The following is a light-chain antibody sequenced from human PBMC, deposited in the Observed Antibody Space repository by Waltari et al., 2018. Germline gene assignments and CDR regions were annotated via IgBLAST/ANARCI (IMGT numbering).Light chain of an antibody. Sequence: QSALTQPASVCGSPGQSITIPCPGTSRDVRGYKYVPLYQQHPGKAPKLIIYDVSNRPSGVSNRFSGSKSGNTASLTISGRQAEDEADYYCSSYISSDTLELFGGGTSLTV. CDR2: DVS. V-gene: IGLV2-14*03. CDR3: SSYISSDTLEL. J-gene: IGLJ2*01. CDR1: SRDVRGYKY.